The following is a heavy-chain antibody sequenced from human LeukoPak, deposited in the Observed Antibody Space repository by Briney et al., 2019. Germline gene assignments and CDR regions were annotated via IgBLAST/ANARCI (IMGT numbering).Heavy chain of an antibody. CDR3: AKASPHHYGSGSYYLNPFDP. D-gene: IGHD3-10*01. Sequence: SGGSLRLSCAASGFTFSSYGMSWVRQTPGKALEWVSAISGSGDSTYYADSVKGRFTISRDNSQNMLYLQMNSLRAEDTALYYCAKASPHHYGSGSYYLNPFDPWGQGTLVTVSS. CDR1: GFTFSSYG. CDR2: ISGSGDST. J-gene: IGHJ5*02. V-gene: IGHV3-23*01.